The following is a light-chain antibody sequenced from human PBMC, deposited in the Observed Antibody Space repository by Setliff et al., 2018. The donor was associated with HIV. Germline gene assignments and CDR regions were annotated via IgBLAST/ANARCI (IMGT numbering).Light chain of an antibody. Sequence: QSVLTQPPSVSGAPGERVTISCTGNNDNFGTDYDVHWYQQLPGRAPKLLIYGHNNRPSGVPDRFSGSKSGNTASLTISGLQTEDEADYHCCSYTSTSTLGVFGTGTKVTVL. V-gene: IGLV1-40*01. CDR3: CSYTSTSTLGV. CDR1: NDNFGTDYD. CDR2: GHN. J-gene: IGLJ1*01.